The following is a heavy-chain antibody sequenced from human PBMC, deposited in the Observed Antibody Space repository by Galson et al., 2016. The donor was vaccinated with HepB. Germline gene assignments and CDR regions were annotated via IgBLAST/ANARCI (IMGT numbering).Heavy chain of an antibody. V-gene: IGHV4-61*08. D-gene: IGHD1-7*01. CDR3: VSSSTGHGGTGS. CDR2: TYYNEGN. J-gene: IGHJ5*02. Sequence: SETLSLTCTVSGVSVSGGAYHWAWIRQPTGQGLEWMAHTYYNEGNRYSPSLRSRIIISLDTSKNQLSLTLRSVTAADTARYYCVSSSTGHGGTGSWGPGILVTVSS. CDR1: GVSVSGGAYH.